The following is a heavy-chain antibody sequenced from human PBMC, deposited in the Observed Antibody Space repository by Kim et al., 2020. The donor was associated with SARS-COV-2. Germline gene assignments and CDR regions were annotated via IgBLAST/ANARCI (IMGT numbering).Heavy chain of an antibody. Sequence: GGSLRLSCAASGFTFRSHAMNWVRQAPGKGLEWVAGISGSGGTTNYADSVKGRFTISRDNSKNTLYLQMNSLRAEDTAVYYCAKRCCSGGTCYSIDYWGHGTLVTVSS. CDR1: GFTFRSHA. D-gene: IGHD2-15*01. V-gene: IGHV3-23*01. J-gene: IGHJ4*01. CDR2: ISGSGGTT. CDR3: AKRCCSGGTCYSIDY.